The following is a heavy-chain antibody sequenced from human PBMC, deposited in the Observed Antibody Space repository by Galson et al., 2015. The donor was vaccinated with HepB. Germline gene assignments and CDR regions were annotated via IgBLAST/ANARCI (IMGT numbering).Heavy chain of an antibody. D-gene: IGHD6-13*01. V-gene: IGHV3-15*01. CDR3: TTYFGYSSSWIVNYQNSGMDV. J-gene: IGHJ6*02. Sequence: SLRLSCAASGFAFSDAWMIWVRQSPGKGLEWVGRIKSKVDGGTRDYAAPVKGRFTISRDDSKITLNLQMHSLKTEDTGMYYCTTYFGYSSSWIVNYQNSGMDVWGQGTTVTVSS. CDR2: IKSKVDGGTR. CDR1: GFAFSDAW.